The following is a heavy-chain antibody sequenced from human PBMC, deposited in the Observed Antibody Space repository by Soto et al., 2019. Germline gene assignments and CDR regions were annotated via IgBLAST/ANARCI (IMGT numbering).Heavy chain of an antibody. J-gene: IGHJ5*02. V-gene: IGHV4-39*01. CDR3: AGQTFTIAAASYGRSNWFDP. CDR2: IYFTGNT. D-gene: IGHD6-25*01. Sequence: SETLSLTCSASGGSITSSSHFWGWVRQPPGKGLEWIGTIYFTGNTYYTPSLKSRLTMSIDTSRNEFSLRLNSVTAADTAVYYCAGQTFTIAAASYGRSNWFDPWGPGTLVTVSS. CDR1: GGSITSSSHF.